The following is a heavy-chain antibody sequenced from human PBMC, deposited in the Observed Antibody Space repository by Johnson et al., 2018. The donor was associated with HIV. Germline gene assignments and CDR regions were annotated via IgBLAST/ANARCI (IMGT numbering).Heavy chain of an antibody. CDR2: ISYDGSNK. J-gene: IGHJ3*02. V-gene: IGHV3-30*04. D-gene: IGHD3-22*01. CDR1: GFTFSSYA. CDR3: ARGGYYYDSYDAFDI. Sequence: QVQLVESGGGVVQPGRSLRLSCAASGFTFSSYAMHWVRQAPGKGLEWVGVISYDGSNKYYADSVKGRFTISRDNSKNTLYLQMNSLRAEDTAVYYCARGGYYYDSYDAFDIWGQGTMVTVSS.